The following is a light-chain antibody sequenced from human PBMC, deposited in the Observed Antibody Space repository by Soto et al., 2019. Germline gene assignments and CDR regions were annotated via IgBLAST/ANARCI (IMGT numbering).Light chain of an antibody. Sequence: DVQMTQSHSTVSASVGDRVTITCRARQSIGDSLAWYQQKPGNGPKVLVYRASTLQSGFPSRFSGSGTGTEFTLTISRLQPDDFGTYFCQQYHAYALTFGQGTKVEIK. CDR3: QQYHAYALT. CDR2: RAS. CDR1: QSIGDS. V-gene: IGKV1-5*03. J-gene: IGKJ1*01.